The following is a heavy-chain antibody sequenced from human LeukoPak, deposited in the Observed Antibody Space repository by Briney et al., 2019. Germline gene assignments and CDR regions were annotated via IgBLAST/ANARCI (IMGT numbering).Heavy chain of an antibody. CDR3: ARGLNYYDSSGYSSYYYYMDV. J-gene: IGHJ6*03. CDR1: GGSFSGYY. CDR2: INHSGST. Sequence: PSETLSLTCAVYGGSFSGYYWSWIRQPPGKGLEWIGEINHSGSTNYNPSLKSRVTISVDTSKNQFSLKLSSVTAADTAVYYCARGLNYYDSSGYSSYYYYMDVWSKGTTVTVSS. V-gene: IGHV4-34*01. D-gene: IGHD3-22*01.